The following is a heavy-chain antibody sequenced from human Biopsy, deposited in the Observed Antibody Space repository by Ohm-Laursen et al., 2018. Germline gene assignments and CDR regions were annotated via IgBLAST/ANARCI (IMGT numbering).Heavy chain of an antibody. V-gene: IGHV4-59*08. CDR2: ISYSRDT. D-gene: IGHD6-19*01. J-gene: IGHJ3*02. Sequence: PGTLSLTCTVSGGSISGSSWSWIRQAPGKGLEWIGCISYSRDTNYNPSLKSRITISVDTSKNQFSLKLTSVTAADTAVYYCAKHGSGWTGDDAFHIWGQGTMVTVSS. CDR3: AKHGSGWTGDDAFHI. CDR1: GGSISGSS.